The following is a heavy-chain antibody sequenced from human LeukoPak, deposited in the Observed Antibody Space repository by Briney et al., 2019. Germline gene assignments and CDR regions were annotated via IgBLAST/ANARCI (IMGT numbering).Heavy chain of an antibody. V-gene: IGHV3-9*01. CDR1: GFKFDDYA. J-gene: IGHJ5*01. CDR3: AKAGGLGSYYNSWFDS. CDR2: ISWNSDTI. Sequence: GGSLRLSCAASGFKFDDYAIHWVRQVAGKGLEWVSSISWNSDTIGYADSVKGRFTISRDKAKKSVYLQMNSLTAEDTALYYCAKAGGLGSYYNSWFDSWAQGTLVTVSS. D-gene: IGHD3-10*01.